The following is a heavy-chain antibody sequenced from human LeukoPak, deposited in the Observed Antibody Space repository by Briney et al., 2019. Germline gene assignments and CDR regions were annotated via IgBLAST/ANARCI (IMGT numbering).Heavy chain of an antibody. CDR1: GFTVSSNY. Sequence: GGSLRLSCAASGFTVSSNYMSWVRQAPGKGLEWVSVIYSGGSTYYADSVKGRFTISRDNSKNTLYLQMNSLRAEDTAVYYCAKEGDNTGYRYFDDWGQGTLVTVSS. J-gene: IGHJ4*02. D-gene: IGHD3-22*01. CDR3: AKEGDNTGYRYFDD. CDR2: IYSGGST. V-gene: IGHV3-66*01.